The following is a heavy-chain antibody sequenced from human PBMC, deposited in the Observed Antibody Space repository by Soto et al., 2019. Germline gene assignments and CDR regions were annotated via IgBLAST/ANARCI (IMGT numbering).Heavy chain of an antibody. CDR1: GGTFSSYA. V-gene: IGHV1-69*06. Sequence: QVQLVQSGAEVKKPGSSVTVSCKASGGTFSSYAISWVRQAPGQGLEWMGGIIPIFGTANYAQKFQGRVTITADKSTRTAYMSRSSLRSEHTGVYYCAREKRLGDGADYWGQGTLGTVSS. CDR2: IIPIFGTA. CDR3: AREKRLGDGADY. D-gene: IGHD3-10*01. J-gene: IGHJ4*02.